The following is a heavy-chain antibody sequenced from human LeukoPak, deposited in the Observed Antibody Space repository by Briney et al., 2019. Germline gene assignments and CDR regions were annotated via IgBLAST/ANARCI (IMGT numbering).Heavy chain of an antibody. J-gene: IGHJ4*02. Sequence: GGSLRLSCAASGFTFSSYAMSWVRQAPGKGLEWVSAISGSGGSTYYADSVKGRFTISRDNSKNTLYLEMNSLRAEDTAVYYCAKDNDILTGRDYWGQGTLVTVSS. CDR3: AKDNDILTGRDY. CDR2: ISGSGGST. D-gene: IGHD3-9*01. V-gene: IGHV3-23*01. CDR1: GFTFSSYA.